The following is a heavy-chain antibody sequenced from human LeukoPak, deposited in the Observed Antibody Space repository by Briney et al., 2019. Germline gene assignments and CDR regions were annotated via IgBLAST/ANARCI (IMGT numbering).Heavy chain of an antibody. CDR1: GGSINNYF. CDR2: AYYSGTT. J-gene: IGHJ4*02. CDR3: ATLFGFSGYFDY. Sequence: PSETLSLTCTVSGGSINNYFCTWIRQSPGEELGWSGYAYYSGTTNYNPSLKSRVTISVDTSKNQFSLKLNSVTAADTAVYYCATLFGFSGYFDYWGQGALVTVSS. V-gene: IGHV4-59*01. D-gene: IGHD3-10*02.